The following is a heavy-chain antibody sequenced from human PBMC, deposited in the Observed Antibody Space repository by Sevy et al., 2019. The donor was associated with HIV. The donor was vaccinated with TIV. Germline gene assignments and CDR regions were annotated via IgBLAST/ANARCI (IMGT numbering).Heavy chain of an antibody. CDR1: GFTFSSYW. D-gene: IGHD2-21*02. Sequence: GGSLRLSCAASGFTFSSYWMSWVRQAPGKGLEWVANIKQDGSEKYYVDSVKGRFTISRDNAKNSLYLQMNSLRAEDTAVYYWARDSKLCGGDCPFDYWGQGTLVTVSS. J-gene: IGHJ4*02. V-gene: IGHV3-7*01. CDR3: ARDSKLCGGDCPFDY. CDR2: IKQDGSEK.